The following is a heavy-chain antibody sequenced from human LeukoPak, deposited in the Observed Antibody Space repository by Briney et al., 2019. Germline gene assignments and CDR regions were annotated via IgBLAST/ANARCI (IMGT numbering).Heavy chain of an antibody. CDR1: GYTFTSYG. CDR3: ARGGYSSGWYAGRAFDI. J-gene: IGHJ3*02. V-gene: IGHV1-18*01. CDR2: ISAYNGNT. D-gene: IGHD6-19*01. Sequence: ASVKVSCKASGYTFTSYGISWVRQAPGQGLEWMGWISAYNGNTNYAQKLQGRVTMTTDTSTSTAYMELRSLRSDDTAVYYCARGGYSSGWYAGRAFDIWGQGTMVTFSS.